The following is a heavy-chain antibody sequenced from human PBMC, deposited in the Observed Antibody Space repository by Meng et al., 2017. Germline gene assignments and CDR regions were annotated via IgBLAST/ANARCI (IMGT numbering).Heavy chain of an antibody. V-gene: IGHV3-30*01. Sequence: GESLKISCAASGFTFSSYAMHWVRQAPGKGLEWVAVISYDGSNKYYADSVKGRFTISRDNSKNTLYLQMNSLRAEDTAVYYCAGDRGYALMYSYYGMDVWGQGTTVTVSS. CDR2: ISYDGSNK. CDR1: GFTFSSYA. D-gene: IGHD3-10*01. J-gene: IGHJ6*02. CDR3: AGDRGYALMYSYYGMDV.